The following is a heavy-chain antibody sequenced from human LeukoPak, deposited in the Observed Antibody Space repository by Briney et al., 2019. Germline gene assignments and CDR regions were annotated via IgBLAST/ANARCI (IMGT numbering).Heavy chain of an antibody. D-gene: IGHD5-18*01. V-gene: IGHV1-18*01. Sequence: ASVKVSCKASGYTFTSYGISWVRQAPGQGLEWMGWISAYNGNTNYAQKFQGRVIMTTDTSTSTAYMELRSLRSDDTAVYYCARVAGYSYGYCLDYWGQGTLVTVSS. J-gene: IGHJ4*02. CDR1: GYTFTSYG. CDR3: ARVAGYSYGYCLDY. CDR2: ISAYNGNT.